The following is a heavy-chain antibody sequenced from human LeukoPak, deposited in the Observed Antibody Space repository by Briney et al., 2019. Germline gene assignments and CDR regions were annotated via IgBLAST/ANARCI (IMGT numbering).Heavy chain of an antibody. D-gene: IGHD6-6*01. J-gene: IGHJ4*02. V-gene: IGHV1-69*13. CDR3: ARGSEYSSSSFDY. Sequence: ASVKVSCKASGGTFSSYAINWVRQAPGQGLEWMGGITPMFGTAKYAQKFQGRVTITADESTSTAYMELSSLRSGDTAVYYCARGSEYSSSSFDYWGQGTLVTVSS. CDR2: ITPMFGTA. CDR1: GGTFSSYA.